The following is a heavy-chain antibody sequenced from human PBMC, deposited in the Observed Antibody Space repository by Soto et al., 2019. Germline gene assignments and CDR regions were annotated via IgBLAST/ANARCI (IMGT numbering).Heavy chain of an antibody. J-gene: IGHJ5*02. D-gene: IGHD2-15*01. V-gene: IGHV4-31*03. CDR3: ARVRIVVVVAATPGPNWFDP. CDR2: IYYSGST. Sequence: SETLSLTCTVSGGSISSGGYYWSWIRQHPGKGLEWIGYIYYSGSTYYNPSLKSRVTISVDTSKNQFSLKLSSVTAADTAVYCCARVRIVVVVAATPGPNWFDPWGQGTLVTVSS. CDR1: GGSISSGGYY.